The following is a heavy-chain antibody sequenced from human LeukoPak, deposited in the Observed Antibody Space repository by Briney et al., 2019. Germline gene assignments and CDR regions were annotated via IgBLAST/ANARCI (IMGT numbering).Heavy chain of an antibody. D-gene: IGHD5-18*01. V-gene: IGHV4-59*08. J-gene: IGHJ4*02. CDR1: GGSISGYY. Sequence: SETLSLTCTVSGGSISGYYWSWIRQPPAKGLEWIGYIYYSGSTNYNPSLKSRVTISVDTSKNQFSLKLSSVTAADTAVYYCARLETNSYGYTIDYWGQGTLVTVSS. CDR2: IYYSGST. CDR3: ARLETNSYGYTIDY.